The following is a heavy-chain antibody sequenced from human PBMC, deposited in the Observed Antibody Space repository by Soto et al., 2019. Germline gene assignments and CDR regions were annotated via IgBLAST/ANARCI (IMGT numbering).Heavy chain of an antibody. Sequence: QVQLQQWGAGLLKPSETLSLTCAVYGGSFSGYYWSWIRQPPGKGLEWIGEINHSGSTNYNPSLKSRVNISVDTSKNQFSLKLSSVTAADTAVYYCARVIAAAGTLGHWFDPWGQGTLVTVSS. CDR1: GGSFSGYY. V-gene: IGHV4-34*01. J-gene: IGHJ5*02. CDR3: ARVIAAAGTLGHWFDP. D-gene: IGHD6-13*01. CDR2: INHSGST.